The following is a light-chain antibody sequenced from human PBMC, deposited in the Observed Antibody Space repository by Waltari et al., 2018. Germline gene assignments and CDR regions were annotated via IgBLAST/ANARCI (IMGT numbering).Light chain of an antibody. CDR1: QSVSTY. CDR3: QQRSDWPLT. CDR2: DAS. J-gene: IGKJ4*01. V-gene: IGKV3-11*01. Sequence: EIVLTQSPATLSLSPGERATLSCRASQSVSTYLGWYQQKPGQPPRLLIFDASSRATGFPARFSATGSGTDFTLTISSLEPEDFATYYCQQRSDWPLTFGGGTKVELK.